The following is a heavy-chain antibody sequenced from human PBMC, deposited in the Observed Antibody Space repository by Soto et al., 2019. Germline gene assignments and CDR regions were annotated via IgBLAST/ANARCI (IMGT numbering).Heavy chain of an antibody. CDR1: GGSISSGCYY. CDR3: ARVRADTAMVTLDV. Sequence: PSETLSLTCTVSGGSISSGCYYWSWIRQHPGKGLEWIGYIYYSGSTYYNPSLKSRVTISVDTSKNQFSLKLSSVTAADTAVYYCARVRADTAMVTLDVWGQGTTVTVSS. D-gene: IGHD5-18*01. CDR2: IYYSGST. J-gene: IGHJ6*02. V-gene: IGHV4-31*03.